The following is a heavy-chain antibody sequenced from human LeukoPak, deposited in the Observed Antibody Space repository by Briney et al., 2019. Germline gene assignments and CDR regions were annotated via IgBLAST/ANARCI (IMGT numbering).Heavy chain of an antibody. Sequence: PGGSLRLSCTVSGFTVSSNSMSWVRQAPGKGLEWVSFIYSDNTHYSDSVKGRFTISRDNSKNTLYLQMNSLRAEDTAVYYCARARRSSKPMDVWGKGTTVTISS. V-gene: IGHV3-66*01. D-gene: IGHD6-13*01. J-gene: IGHJ6*03. CDR2: IYSDNT. CDR3: ARARRSSKPMDV. CDR1: GFTVSSNS.